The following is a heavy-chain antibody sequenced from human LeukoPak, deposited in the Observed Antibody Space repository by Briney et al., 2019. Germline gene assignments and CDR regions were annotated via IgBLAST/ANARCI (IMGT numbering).Heavy chain of an antibody. J-gene: IGHJ5*02. V-gene: IGHV3-23*01. CDR2: VSASGGST. Sequence: GGSLRLSCAASGFTFSSYAMSWVRQAPGKGLEWVSAVSASGGSTYYADSVKGRFTISRDNSKNTLYLEMNSLRAEDTAVYYCAKPPHGSGWYTDNWFDPWGQGTRVTVSS. CDR1: GFTFSSYA. CDR3: AKPPHGSGWYTDNWFDP. D-gene: IGHD6-19*01.